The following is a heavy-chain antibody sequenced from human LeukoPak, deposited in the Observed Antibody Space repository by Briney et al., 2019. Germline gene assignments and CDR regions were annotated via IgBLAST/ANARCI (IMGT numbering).Heavy chain of an antibody. Sequence: SETLSLTCAVYGGSFGGYYWSWIRQPPGKGLEWIEEINHSGSTNYNPSLKSRVTISVDTSKNQFSLKLSSVTAADTAVYYCARVIMVTATRPFDYWGQGTLVTVSS. CDR1: GGSFGGYY. CDR2: INHSGST. CDR3: ARVIMVTATRPFDY. D-gene: IGHD2-21*02. V-gene: IGHV4-34*01. J-gene: IGHJ4*02.